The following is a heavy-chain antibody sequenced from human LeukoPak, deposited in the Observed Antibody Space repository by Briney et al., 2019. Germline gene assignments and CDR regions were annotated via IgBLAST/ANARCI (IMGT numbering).Heavy chain of an antibody. CDR1: GFSFSIYG. D-gene: IGHD6-19*01. Sequence: GRSLRLSCAASGFSFSIYGMHWVRQAPGKGLEWVAVISYDGSNKHYVDSVKGRFTISRDNSRDTLYLQMNSLRPEDAAVYYCARDGSGWKQAFDIWGQGTMVTVSS. J-gene: IGHJ3*02. CDR2: ISYDGSNK. V-gene: IGHV3-30*03. CDR3: ARDGSGWKQAFDI.